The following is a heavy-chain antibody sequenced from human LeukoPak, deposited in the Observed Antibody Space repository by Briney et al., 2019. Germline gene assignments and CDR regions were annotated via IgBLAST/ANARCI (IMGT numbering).Heavy chain of an antibody. CDR1: GFTFSSYS. CDR3: ARDGIAAAGTEGYYYYYMDV. Sequence: GSLRLSCAASGFTFSSYSMNWVRQPPGKGLECIGYMYYSERPNYNPSLKSRVTMSVDTSKNQFSLKLSSVTAADTAVYYCARDGIAAAGTEGYYYYYMDVWGKGTTVTVSS. CDR2: MYYSERP. J-gene: IGHJ6*03. D-gene: IGHD6-13*01. V-gene: IGHV4-59*12.